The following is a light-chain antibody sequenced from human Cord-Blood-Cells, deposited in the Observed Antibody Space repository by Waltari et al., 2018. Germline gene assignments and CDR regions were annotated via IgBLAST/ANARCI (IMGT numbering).Light chain of an antibody. CDR1: QSVSSN. CDR2: GSS. J-gene: IGKJ1*01. Sequence: EIVMTQSPATLSVSPGERDTLSCRASQSVSSNLAWYQQKTGQAPRVLIYGSSTRATGIPARFSGSWSGTEFTLNISSLQSEDFAVYYCQKYNNWPPWTFGQGTKVEIK. V-gene: IGKV3-15*01. CDR3: QKYNNWPPWT.